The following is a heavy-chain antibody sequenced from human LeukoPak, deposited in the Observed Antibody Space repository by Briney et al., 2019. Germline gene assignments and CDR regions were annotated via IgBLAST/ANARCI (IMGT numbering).Heavy chain of an antibody. J-gene: IGHJ4*02. CDR1: GGSISSFY. CDR2: MHYSGDT. CDR3: ARDLELERNRWNYFES. V-gene: IGHV4-59*01. Sequence: SETLSLTCTVSGGSISSFYWSWIRQPPGKGLEWLGSMHYSGDTKYNPSLKRRVSLSIDTSKQQFSLRLSFVTAADTAVYYCARDLELERNRWNYFESWGQGTLVTVSS. D-gene: IGHD1-1*01.